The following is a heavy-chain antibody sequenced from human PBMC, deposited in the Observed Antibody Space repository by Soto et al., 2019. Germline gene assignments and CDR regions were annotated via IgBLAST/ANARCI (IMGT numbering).Heavy chain of an antibody. D-gene: IGHD3-3*01. Sequence: QMQLVQSGPEVKEPGTSVRVSCKASGFTFTTSGIHWVRQARGQGLQWMGWIVVGSANTKYNQKFQERVTLTRDMATDTAYMDLRSLTSDDTAVYYCAAVVPPSGILERLGLDPWGQGTLVTVPS. CDR2: IVVGSANT. V-gene: IGHV1-58*02. CDR3: AAVVPPSGILERLGLDP. CDR1: GFTFTTSG. J-gene: IGHJ5*02.